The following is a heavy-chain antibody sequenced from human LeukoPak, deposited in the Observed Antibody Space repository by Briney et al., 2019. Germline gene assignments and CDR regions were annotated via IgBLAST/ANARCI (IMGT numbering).Heavy chain of an antibody. CDR3: ARLNWDDGEVSGFDQ. CDR2: ISASGDTT. D-gene: IGHD1-26*01. J-gene: IGHJ5*02. Sequence: GGSLRLSCAASGFTFSSYWMHWVRQAPGKGLEWVSTISASGDTTYYADSVKGRFTNSRDNAKRSLYLQMSNLRVEDTAVYYCARLNWDDGEVSGFDQWGQGILVTVSS. V-gene: IGHV3-21*01. CDR1: GFTFSSYW.